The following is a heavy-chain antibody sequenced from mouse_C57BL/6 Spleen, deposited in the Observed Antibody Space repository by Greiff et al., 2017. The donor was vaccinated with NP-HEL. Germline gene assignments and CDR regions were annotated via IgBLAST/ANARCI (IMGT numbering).Heavy chain of an antibody. CDR3: ARPYYYGSSYAMDY. V-gene: IGHV5-17*01. CDR2: ISSGSSTI. Sequence: EVQGVESGGGLVKPGGSLKLSCAASGFTFSDYGMHWVRQAPEKGLEWVAYISSGSSTIYYADTVKGRFTISRDNAKNTLFQQMTSLRSEDTAMCYCARPYYYGSSYAMDYWGQGTSVTVSS. CDR1: GFTFSDYG. J-gene: IGHJ4*01. D-gene: IGHD1-1*01.